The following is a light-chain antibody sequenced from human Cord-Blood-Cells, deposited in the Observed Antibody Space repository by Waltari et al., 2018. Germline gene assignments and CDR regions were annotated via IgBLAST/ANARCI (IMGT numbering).Light chain of an antibody. CDR3: QHRSNWLT. Sequence: EIVLTQSPATLSLSPGKRATLSCRASQSVSSYLAWYQQKPGQAPILLIYDATNRATVIPARISGSGSGTDFTLTSSSLEAEDFAVYYCQHRSNWLTFGGGTKVEIK. CDR2: DAT. CDR1: QSVSSY. J-gene: IGKJ4*01. V-gene: IGKV3-11*01.